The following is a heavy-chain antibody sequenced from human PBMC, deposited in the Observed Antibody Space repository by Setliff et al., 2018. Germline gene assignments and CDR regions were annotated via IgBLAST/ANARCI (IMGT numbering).Heavy chain of an antibody. J-gene: IGHJ4*01. CDR1: GSTLTELT. D-gene: IGHD3-22*01. CDR3: ATKDYDTSGYYRPFGF. V-gene: IGHV1-24*01. Sequence: ASVKVSCKVSGSTLTELTMYWVRQAPGKGLEWMGSFNPEDNEIIYAQKFLGRVTMTEDTSTDTAYMELSSLRSEDTAVYYCATKDYDTSGYYRPFGFWGQGTLVTVSS. CDR2: FNPEDNEI.